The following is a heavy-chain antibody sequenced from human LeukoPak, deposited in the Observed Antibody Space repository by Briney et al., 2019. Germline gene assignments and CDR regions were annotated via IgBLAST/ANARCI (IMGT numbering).Heavy chain of an antibody. Sequence: GASVKVSCKASGYTLTGYYMHWVRQAPGQGLEWMGWINPNSGGTNYAQKFQGRVTMTRDTSISTAYMELSRLRSDDTAVYYCAIPAYYYDSSGSLRYWGQGTLVTVSS. D-gene: IGHD3-22*01. J-gene: IGHJ4*02. V-gene: IGHV1-2*02. CDR1: GYTLTGYY. CDR3: AIPAYYYDSSGSLRY. CDR2: INPNSGGT.